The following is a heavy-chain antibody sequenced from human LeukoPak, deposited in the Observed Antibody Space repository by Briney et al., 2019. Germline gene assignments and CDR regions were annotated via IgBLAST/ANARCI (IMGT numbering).Heavy chain of an antibody. V-gene: IGHV1-58*02. Sequence: SVTVSFKSSGFTFTSSAMQWVRQPRGQRLEWIGWIVVGSGNTNYAQNFQERVTITRDMSTSTAYMELSSLRSEDTAVYYCAANTPRVVREDAFDIWGQGTMVTVSS. J-gene: IGHJ3*02. D-gene: IGHD2-21*01. CDR2: IVVGSGNT. CDR1: GFTFTSSA. CDR3: AANTPRVVREDAFDI.